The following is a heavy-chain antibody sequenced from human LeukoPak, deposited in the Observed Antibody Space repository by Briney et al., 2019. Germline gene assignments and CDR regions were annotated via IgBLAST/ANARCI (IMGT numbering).Heavy chain of an antibody. CDR2: ISYDGSNK. CDR3: ARDGCDILTGYYICYFDY. V-gene: IGHV3-30*04. CDR1: GFTFSSYA. D-gene: IGHD3-9*01. Sequence: QPGGSLRLPCAASGFTFSSYAMHWVRQAPGKGLEWVAVISYDGSNKYYANCVKRRFTISRDNSKNTLYLQMNSLRAEDTAVYYCARDGCDILTGYYICYFDYWGQGTLVTVSS. J-gene: IGHJ4*02.